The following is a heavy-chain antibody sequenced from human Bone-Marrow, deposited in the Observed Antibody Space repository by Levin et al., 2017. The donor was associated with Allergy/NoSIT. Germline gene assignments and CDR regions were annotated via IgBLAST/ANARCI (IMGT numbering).Heavy chain of an antibody. Sequence: PSETLSLTCTVSGGSVSNGDYYWSWIRQSPGKGLEWIGYIYYSGSTYYNPSLKSRVNLSVDTSKNQFSLKLSSVTAADTAVYYCATSYCTGGSCYSGSNSFDPWGQGTLVTVSS. CDR2: IYYSGST. J-gene: IGHJ5*02. D-gene: IGHD2-15*01. CDR1: GGSVSNGDYY. CDR3: ATSYCTGGSCYSGSNSFDP. V-gene: IGHV4-30-4*01.